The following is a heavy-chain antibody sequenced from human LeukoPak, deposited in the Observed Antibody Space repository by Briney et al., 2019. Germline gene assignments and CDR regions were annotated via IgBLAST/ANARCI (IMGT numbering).Heavy chain of an antibody. V-gene: IGHV3-9*01. Sequence: GRSLRLSCAASGFTFDDYGMHWVRQAPGKGLEWVSGISWNSGSIDYADSVKGRFTISRDNAKNSLYLQMNSLRAEDTALCYCAKDMYYDSSGYPRDWGQGTLVTVSS. J-gene: IGHJ4*02. CDR2: ISWNSGSI. D-gene: IGHD3-22*01. CDR3: AKDMYYDSSGYPRD. CDR1: GFTFDDYG.